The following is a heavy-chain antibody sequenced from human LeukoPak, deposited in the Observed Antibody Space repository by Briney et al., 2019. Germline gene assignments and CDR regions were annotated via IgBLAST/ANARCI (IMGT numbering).Heavy chain of an antibody. CDR3: ARAPGPHYYDFWSGQGVSLDH. Sequence: GGSLRLSCAASGFTFSSYWMHWVRQAPGKGLVWVSRINSDGSSTSYADSVKGRFTISRDNAKNTLYLQMNSLRAEDTAVYYCARAPGPHYYDFWSGQGVSLDHWGQGTLVTVSS. V-gene: IGHV3-74*01. CDR2: INSDGSST. CDR1: GFTFSSYW. D-gene: IGHD3-3*01. J-gene: IGHJ4*02.